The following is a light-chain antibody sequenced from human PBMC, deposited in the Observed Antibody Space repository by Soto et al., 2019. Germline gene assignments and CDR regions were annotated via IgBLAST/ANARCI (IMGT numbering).Light chain of an antibody. Sequence: EMVLTQSPGTLSLSPGERATLSCRATQSVSSSYLAWYQQKPGQAPRLLLYDASNRATGIPARFSGSGSGTDLTLTISSLETEDFAVYYCQQRSNWPPITFGQGTRLEIK. J-gene: IGKJ5*01. CDR2: DAS. CDR1: QSVSSSY. CDR3: QQRSNWPPIT. V-gene: IGKV3D-20*02.